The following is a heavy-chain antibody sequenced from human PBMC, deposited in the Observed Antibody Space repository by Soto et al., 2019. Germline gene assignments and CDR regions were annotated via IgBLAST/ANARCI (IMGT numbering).Heavy chain of an antibody. CDR2: IIPISGTA. CDR1: GGTFSSYA. J-gene: IGHJ6*02. D-gene: IGHD2-2*01. CDR3: ARSQGSSTSLEIYYYYYYGMDV. V-gene: IGHV1-69*01. Sequence: QVQLVQSGAEVKKPGSSVKVSCKASGGTFSSYAISWVRQAPGQGLEWMGGIIPISGTANYAQKFQDRVTITADESTSTAYMELGSLTSEDTAVYYFARSQGSSTSLEIYYYYYYGMDVWGQGTTVTVSS.